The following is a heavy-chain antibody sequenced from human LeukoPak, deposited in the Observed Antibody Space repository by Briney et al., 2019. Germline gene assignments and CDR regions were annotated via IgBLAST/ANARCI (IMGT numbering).Heavy chain of an antibody. Sequence: ASGTVCFTVAAQALSVLSIHWLRQRQGKGMELLGVSDLEDGGRIYEQMFQGRGTITESTAIDTAYMDLSSMRYEDTAVYYCVTGFTTMAVDYFEYWGQGTLVTVSP. V-gene: IGHV1-24*01. CDR1: AQALSVLS. CDR3: VTGFTTMAVDYFEY. D-gene: IGHD5-18*01. CDR2: SDLEDGGR. J-gene: IGHJ4*02.